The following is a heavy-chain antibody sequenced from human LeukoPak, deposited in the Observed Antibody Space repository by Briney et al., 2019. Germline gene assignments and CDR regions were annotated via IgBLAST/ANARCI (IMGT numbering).Heavy chain of an antibody. CDR2: IYYSGST. Sequence: SETLSLTCTVSGDSISSSSSYWGWIRQPPGEGLEWIVSIYYSGSTYYNPSLKSRVTMSVNKAKNQFSLKLSSVTAADTAVYYCARAHGEYYDILTGNYYYYYMDVWGKGTTVTISS. J-gene: IGHJ6*03. CDR1: GDSISSSSSY. D-gene: IGHD3-9*01. CDR3: ARAHGEYYDILTGNYYYYYMDV. V-gene: IGHV4-39*07.